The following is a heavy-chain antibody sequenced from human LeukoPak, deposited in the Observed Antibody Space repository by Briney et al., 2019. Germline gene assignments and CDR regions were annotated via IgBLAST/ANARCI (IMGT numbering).Heavy chain of an antibody. CDR1: GFTFSSYA. CDR2: LSGSGGST. J-gene: IGHJ6*02. CDR3: AKDGGIAVAGTYYSPVDV. D-gene: IGHD6-19*01. Sequence: GGSLRLSCAASGFTFSSYAMSWVRQAPGKGLEWVSALSGSGGSTYYADSVKGRFTISRDNSKNTVYLQMNSLRAEDTAVYYCAKDGGIAVAGTYYSPVDVWGQGTTVTVSS. V-gene: IGHV3-23*01.